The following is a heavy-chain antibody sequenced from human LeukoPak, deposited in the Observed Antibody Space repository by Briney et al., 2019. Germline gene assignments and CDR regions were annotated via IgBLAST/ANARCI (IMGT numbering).Heavy chain of an antibody. CDR3: ARLPTGSVLGV. CDR1: GYTFDNYY. V-gene: IGHV1-2*02. J-gene: IGHJ3*01. D-gene: IGHD1-26*01. Sequence: VKVSCKASGYTFDNYYIHWVRQARGQGLEWVGRINPDKGDTTYARRLQGRVTMTRDTSTNTAYMELRGLTSDDAAVYYFARLPTGSVLGVWGKGKRVT. CDR2: INPDKGDT.